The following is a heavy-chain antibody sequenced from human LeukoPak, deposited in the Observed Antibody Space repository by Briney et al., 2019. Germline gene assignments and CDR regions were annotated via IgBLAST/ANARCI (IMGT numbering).Heavy chain of an antibody. D-gene: IGHD6-13*01. CDR3: AKARYSSSWSYFDY. CDR2: ISGSGGST. Sequence: PGGSLRLSCAASGFTFSSYVMSWVRQAPGKGLEWVSGISGSGGSTYYADSVKGRFTISRDNSKNTLYLQMNSLRAEDTAVYYCAKARYSSSWSYFDYWGQGTLVTVSS. V-gene: IGHV3-23*01. CDR1: GFTFSSYV. J-gene: IGHJ4*02.